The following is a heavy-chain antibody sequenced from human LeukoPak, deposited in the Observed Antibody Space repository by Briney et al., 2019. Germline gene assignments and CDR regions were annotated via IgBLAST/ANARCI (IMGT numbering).Heavy chain of an antibody. CDR2: IIPIFGTA. CDR3: ARDPRGYCSSTSCPRDAFDI. Sequence: PVKVSCKASGGTFSSYAISWVRQAPGQGLEWMGGIIPIFGTANYAQKFQGRVTITADESTSTAYMELSSLRSEDTAVYYCARDPRGYCSSTSCPRDAFDIWGQGTMVTVSS. CDR1: GGTFSSYA. V-gene: IGHV1-69*13. J-gene: IGHJ3*02. D-gene: IGHD2-2*01.